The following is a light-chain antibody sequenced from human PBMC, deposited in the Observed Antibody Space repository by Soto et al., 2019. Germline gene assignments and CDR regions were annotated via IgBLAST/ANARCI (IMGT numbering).Light chain of an antibody. CDR1: QSISSN. CDR2: GAS. V-gene: IGKV3-15*01. J-gene: IGKJ1*01. Sequence: EIVMTQSPATLSVSPGERATLSCRASQSISSNLAWYQQKPGQAPRLLIYGASTRATGIPARFRGSGSGTEFSLTISSLQSEDFAVYYCQHYNNWPPWTFGQGTKVDLK. CDR3: QHYNNWPPWT.